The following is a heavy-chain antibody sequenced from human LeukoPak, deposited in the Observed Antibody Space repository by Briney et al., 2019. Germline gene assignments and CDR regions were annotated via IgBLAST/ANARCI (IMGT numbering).Heavy chain of an antibody. V-gene: IGHV3-48*03. CDR2: ISSSGSSI. CDR1: GFTLSSYE. CDR3: ARVDGSSWYVDY. D-gene: IGHD6-13*01. J-gene: IGHJ4*02. Sequence: GGSLRLSCAASGFTLSSYEMNWVRQAPGKGLEWVSYISSSGSSIYYADSVKGRFTISRDNAKNSLYLQMNTLRAEDTAVYYCARVDGSSWYVDYWGQGTLVTVSS.